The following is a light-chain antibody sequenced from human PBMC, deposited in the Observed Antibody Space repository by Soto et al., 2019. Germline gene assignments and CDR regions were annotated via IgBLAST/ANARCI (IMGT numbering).Light chain of an antibody. CDR1: QSVSSSY. CDR2: GAS. Sequence: EIVLTQSPGTLSLSPVERATLSCRASQSVSSSYLAWYQQKPGQAPRLLIYGASSRATGIPDRFSGSGSGTDFTLTISRLEPEDFAVYYCQQYGSTITFGQGTRREIK. J-gene: IGKJ5*01. CDR3: QQYGSTIT. V-gene: IGKV3-20*01.